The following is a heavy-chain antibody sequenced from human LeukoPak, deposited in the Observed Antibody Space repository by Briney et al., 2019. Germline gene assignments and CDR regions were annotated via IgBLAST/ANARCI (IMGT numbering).Heavy chain of an antibody. J-gene: IGHJ4*02. CDR1: GYTFTRYD. Sequence: ASVKVSCKASGYTFTRYDINWVRQATGQGLEWMGWMNPNSGNTGYAQKFQGRVTMTRNTSISTAYMELSRLRSDDTAVYYCARGLGSWSDYGFDYWGQGTLVTVSS. CDR3: ARGLGSWSDYGFDY. V-gene: IGHV1-8*01. D-gene: IGHD6-13*01. CDR2: MNPNSGNT.